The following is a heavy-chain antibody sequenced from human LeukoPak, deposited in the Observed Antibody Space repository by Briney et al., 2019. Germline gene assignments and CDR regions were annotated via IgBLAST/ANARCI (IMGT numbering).Heavy chain of an antibody. V-gene: IGHV1-2*04. Sequence: ASVKVSCKASGHTFTGYYMHWVRQAPGQGLEWMGWINPNSGGTNYAQKFQGWVTMTRDTSINTAYMELSRLRSDDTAVYYCARVSCSGGSCYEFDYWGQGTLVTVSS. J-gene: IGHJ4*02. CDR2: INPNSGGT. D-gene: IGHD2-15*01. CDR1: GHTFTGYY. CDR3: ARVSCSGGSCYEFDY.